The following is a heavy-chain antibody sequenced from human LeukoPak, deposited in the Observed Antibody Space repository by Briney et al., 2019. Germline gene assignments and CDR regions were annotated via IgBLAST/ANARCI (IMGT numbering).Heavy chain of an antibody. Sequence: GGSLRLSCAASGFTFSSYGMHWVRQAPXXXLEWVAVISYDGSNKYYADSVKGRFTISRDNSKNTLYLQMNSLRAEDTAVYYCAKVYAGGIVVASDYWGQGTLVTVSS. CDR1: GFTFSSYG. J-gene: IGHJ4*02. D-gene: IGHD2-21*01. CDR3: AKVYAGGIVVASDY. V-gene: IGHV3-30*18. CDR2: ISYDGSNK.